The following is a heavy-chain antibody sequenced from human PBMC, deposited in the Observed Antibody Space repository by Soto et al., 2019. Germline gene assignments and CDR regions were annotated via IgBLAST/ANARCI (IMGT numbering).Heavy chain of an antibody. CDR2: IYSGGST. V-gene: IGHV3-53*01. CDR3: AREGGGRLRFLEWLPHSYYYYGMDV. D-gene: IGHD3-3*01. CDR1: GFTVSSNY. J-gene: IGHJ6*02. Sequence: PGGSLRLSCAASGFTVSSNYMSWVRQAPGKGLEWVSVIYSGGSTYYADSVKGRFTISRDNSKNTLYLQMNSLRAEDTAVYYCAREGGGRLRFLEWLPHSYYYYGMDVWGQGTTVTVSS.